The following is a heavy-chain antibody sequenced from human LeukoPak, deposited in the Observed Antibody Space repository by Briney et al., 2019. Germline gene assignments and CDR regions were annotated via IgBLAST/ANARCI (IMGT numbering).Heavy chain of an antibody. CDR2: IYYSGST. J-gene: IGHJ4*02. Sequence: PSETLSLTCTVSGGSISSGGYYWSWIRQHPGKGLEWIGYIYYSGSTYYNPSLKSRVTISVDTSKNQFSLKLSSVTAADTAVYYCARGRIAAAGKVSDDYFDYWGQGTLVTVSS. CDR3: ARGRIAAAGKVSDDYFDY. CDR1: GGSISSGGYY. V-gene: IGHV4-31*03. D-gene: IGHD6-13*01.